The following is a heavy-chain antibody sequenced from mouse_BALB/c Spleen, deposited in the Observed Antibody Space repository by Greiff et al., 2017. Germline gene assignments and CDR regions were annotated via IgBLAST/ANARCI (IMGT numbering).Heavy chain of an antibody. CDR1: GYTFTSYW. V-gene: IGHV1-87*01. D-gene: IGHD1-1*01. CDR2: IYPGDGDT. J-gene: IGHJ4*01. Sequence: QVQLKQSGAELARPGASVKLSCKASGYTFTSYWMQWVKQRPGQGLEWIGAIYPGDGDTRYTQKFKGKATLTADKSSSTAYMQLSSLTSEDSAVYYCARYYYGSSYAMDYWGQGTSGTVSA. CDR3: ARYYYGSSYAMDY.